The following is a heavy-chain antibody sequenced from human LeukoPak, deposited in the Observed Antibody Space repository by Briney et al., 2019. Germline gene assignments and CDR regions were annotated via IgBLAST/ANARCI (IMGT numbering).Heavy chain of an antibody. CDR2: IIPILGIA. D-gene: IGHD3-22*01. CDR1: GGTFSSYA. V-gene: IGHV1-69*04. CDR3: ASPYYYDSSGYYRPFDY. J-gene: IGHJ4*02. Sequence: ASVKVSCKASGGTFSSYAISWVRQAPGQGLEWMGRIIPILGIANYAQKFQGRVTITADKSTSTAYMELSSLRSEDTAVYYCASPYYYDSSGYYRPFDYWGQGTLVTVSS.